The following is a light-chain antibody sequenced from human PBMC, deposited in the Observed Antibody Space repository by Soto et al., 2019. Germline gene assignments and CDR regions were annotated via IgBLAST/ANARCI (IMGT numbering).Light chain of an antibody. CDR1: QSVNDY. Sequence: EIVLTQSPATLSLSPGERATLSCRASQSVNDYLAWYQQKPGQAPRLLIYSESNKSTRIPVMFSGSGSGTDYTLTISSLEPEDFAVYYCQHRGRWPRTFGQGNKLEIK. CDR3: QHRGRWPRT. V-gene: IGKV3-11*01. J-gene: IGKJ2*01. CDR2: SES.